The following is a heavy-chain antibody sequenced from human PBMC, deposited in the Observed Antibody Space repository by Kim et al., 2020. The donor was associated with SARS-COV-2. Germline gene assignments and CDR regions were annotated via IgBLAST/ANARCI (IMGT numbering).Heavy chain of an antibody. V-gene: IGHV4-39*07. CDR1: GGSISSSSYY. D-gene: IGHD5-12*01. J-gene: IGHJ4*02. CDR2: IYYSGST. CDR3: ARAEREPLVATIMPFDY. Sequence: SETLSLTCTVSGGSISSSSYYWGWIRQPPGKGLEWIGSIYYSGSTYYNPSLKSRVTISVDTSKNQFSLKLSSVTAADTAVYYCARAEREPLVATIMPFDYWGQGTLVTVSS.